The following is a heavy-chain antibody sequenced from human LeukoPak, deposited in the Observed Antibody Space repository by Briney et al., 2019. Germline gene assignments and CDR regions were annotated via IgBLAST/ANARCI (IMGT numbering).Heavy chain of an antibody. CDR1: GFTFSNYW. CDR2: ISLDGPKR. V-gene: IGHV3-7*03. D-gene: IGHD6-19*01. Sequence: GGSLRLSCSASGFTFSNYWMTWVRQAPGKGLEWVGSISLDGPKRYYGDSVKGRFTISRDDVKNSMYLQMNSLRAEATAQYSCARDGDRGWSLSHWGQGTLVTVSS. J-gene: IGHJ4*02. CDR3: ARDGDRGWSLSH.